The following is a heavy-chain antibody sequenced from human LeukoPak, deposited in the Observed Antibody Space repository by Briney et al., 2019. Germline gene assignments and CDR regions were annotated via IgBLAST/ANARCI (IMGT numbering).Heavy chain of an antibody. J-gene: IGHJ4*02. Sequence: GGSLRLSCAASGFTFSSYGMHWVRQAPGKGLEWVAGISDSGGSTNYADSVEGRFTISRDNPKNTLYLQMNSLRAEDTAVYFCAKRGVVIRVILVGFHKEAYYFDSWGQGALVTVSS. CDR3: AKRGVVIRVILVGFHKEAYYFDS. CDR2: ISDSGGST. V-gene: IGHV3-23*01. CDR1: GFTFSSYG. D-gene: IGHD3-22*01.